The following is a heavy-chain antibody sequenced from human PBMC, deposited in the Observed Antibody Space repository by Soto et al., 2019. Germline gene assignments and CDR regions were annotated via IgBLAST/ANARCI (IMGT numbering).Heavy chain of an antibody. Sequence: DVPLVESGGGLAQPGGSLRLSCVGSGFTFSSYWMHWVRQAPGKGLVWVSRINADGSTTNYADSVKGRFTVSRDNAKNTVYLQMNSLRDEDTAVYFCARAGWYRFDYWGRGTLFTVSP. CDR3: ARAGWYRFDY. CDR2: INADGSTT. D-gene: IGHD2-15*01. J-gene: IGHJ4*02. CDR1: GFTFSSYW. V-gene: IGHV3-74*01.